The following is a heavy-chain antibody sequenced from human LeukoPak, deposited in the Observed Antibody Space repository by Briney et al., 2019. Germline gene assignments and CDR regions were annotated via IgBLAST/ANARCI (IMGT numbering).Heavy chain of an antibody. CDR1: GGAFSSYA. Sequence: GASVKVSCKASGGAFSSYAISWVRQAPGQGLEWMGGIIPIFGTANYAQKFQGRVTITADESTSTAYMELSSLRSEDTAVYYCARTYYYDSSGYYYDHWGQGTLVTVSS. CDR2: IIPIFGTA. D-gene: IGHD3-22*01. J-gene: IGHJ5*02. V-gene: IGHV1-69*13. CDR3: ARTYYYDSSGYYYDH.